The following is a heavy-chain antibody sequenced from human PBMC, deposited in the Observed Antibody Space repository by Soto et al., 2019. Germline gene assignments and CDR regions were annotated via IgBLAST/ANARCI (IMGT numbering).Heavy chain of an antibody. J-gene: IGHJ5*02. CDR2: ISGSGFKK. Sequence: VGSLRLSCAASGFIFENFGMSWVRQAPGKVLEWISSISGSGFKKYYADSLKGRFTISRDNSKSTVYLELNNLSAEDTAVYHCAKNQGVELVPLATVDWFDPWGQGSVVTVSS. D-gene: IGHD1-26*01. CDR3: AKNQGVELVPLATVDWFDP. V-gene: IGHV3-23*01. CDR1: GFIFENFG.